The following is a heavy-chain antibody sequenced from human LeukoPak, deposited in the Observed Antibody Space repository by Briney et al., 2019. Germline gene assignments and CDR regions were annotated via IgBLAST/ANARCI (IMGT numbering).Heavy chain of an antibody. J-gene: IGHJ6*03. CDR1: GFIFRNYG. V-gene: IGHV3-30*02. CDR2: IRYDGSTK. CDR3: AEDVSSGMDV. Sequence: GGSLRLSCAASGFIFRNYGMHWVRQAPGKGLEWVAFIRYDGSTKSYAASVKGRFAISRANSENTLYLQMSSLGPEDTAVYYWAEDVSSGMDVWGKGTTVTVSS. D-gene: IGHD3-16*02.